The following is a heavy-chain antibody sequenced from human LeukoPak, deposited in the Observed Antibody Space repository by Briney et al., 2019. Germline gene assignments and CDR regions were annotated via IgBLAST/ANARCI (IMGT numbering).Heavy chain of an antibody. J-gene: IGHJ6*02. CDR3: ARHKRTSGATSYSFYGLDV. D-gene: IGHD2-8*02. V-gene: IGHV4-31*03. Sequence: SQTLSLTCTVSGGSISSGGYYWSWIRQHPGKGLEWIGYIYYRGTTNYNPSLKSRVTISVDTSKNQFSLKLNSVTAADTAVYYCARHKRTSGATSYSFYGLDVWGQGTTVTVSS. CDR2: IYYRGTT. CDR1: GGSISSGGYY.